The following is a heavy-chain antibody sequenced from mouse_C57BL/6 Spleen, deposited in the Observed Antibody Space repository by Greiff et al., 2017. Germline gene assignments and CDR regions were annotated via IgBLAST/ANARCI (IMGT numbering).Heavy chain of an antibody. D-gene: IGHD2-2*01. Sequence: QVHVKQPGAELVRPGSSVKLSCKASGYTFTSYWMHWVKQRPIQGLEWIGNIDPSDSETHYNQKFKDKATLTVDKSSSTAYMQLSSLTSEDSAVYYCARMRYGYDIDYWGQGTTLTVSS. CDR3: ARMRYGYDIDY. CDR1: GYTFTSYW. V-gene: IGHV1-52*01. J-gene: IGHJ2*01. CDR2: IDPSDSET.